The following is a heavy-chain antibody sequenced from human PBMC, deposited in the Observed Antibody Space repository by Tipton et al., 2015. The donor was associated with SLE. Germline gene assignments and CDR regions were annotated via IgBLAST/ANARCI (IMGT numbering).Heavy chain of an antibody. CDR3: ARAGHRNSWFVDF. D-gene: IGHD6-13*01. J-gene: IGHJ4*02. CDR1: DGWYDGSFSSFY. V-gene: IGHV4-34*01. CDR2: IDHSGRS. Sequence: TLSLTCAVYDGWYDGSFSSFYWSWIRQPPGKGLEWIGEIDHSGRSNYKPSLKSRVTMLVETSKNQFFLSLSSVTAADTAVYYCARAGHRNSWFVDFWGQGTPVTVSS.